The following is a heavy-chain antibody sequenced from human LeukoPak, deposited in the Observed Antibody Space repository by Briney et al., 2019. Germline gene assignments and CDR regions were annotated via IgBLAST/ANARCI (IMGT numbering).Heavy chain of an antibody. V-gene: IGHV1-18*01. D-gene: IGHD1-14*01. CDR2: ISAYNGNT. J-gene: IGHJ5*02. CDR1: GYTFTSYG. CDR3: ARDFCRKDHLNWFDP. Sequence: ASVKVSCKASGYTFTSYGISWVRQAPGQGLEWMGWISAYNGNTNYAQKLQGRVTMTTDTSTSTAYMELRSLRSDDTAVYYCARDFCRKDHLNWFDPWGQGTLVTVSS.